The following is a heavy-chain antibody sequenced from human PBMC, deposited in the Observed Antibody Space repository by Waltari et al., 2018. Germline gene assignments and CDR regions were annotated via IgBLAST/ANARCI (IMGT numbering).Heavy chain of an antibody. V-gene: IGHV1-69*05. CDR3: ASGETIDIVATGHYYGMDV. CDR1: GGTFSSYA. D-gene: IGHD5-12*01. Sequence: QVQLVQSGAEVKKPGSSVKVSCKASGGTFSSYAISWVRQAPGQGLEWMGGIIPIFGTANYAQKFQGRVTITTDESTSTAYMELSSLRSEDTAVYYCASGETIDIVATGHYYGMDVWGQGTTVTVSS. CDR2: IIPIFGTA. J-gene: IGHJ6*02.